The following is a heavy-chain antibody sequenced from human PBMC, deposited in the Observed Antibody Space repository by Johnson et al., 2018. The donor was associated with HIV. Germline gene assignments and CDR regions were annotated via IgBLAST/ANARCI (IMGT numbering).Heavy chain of an antibody. CDR2: ISYAGSNK. CDR3: ARDSLCCEYAFDI. Sequence: QVQLVESGGGVVQPGRSLRLSCAASGFTFSSYAMHWVRQAPGKGLEWVALISYAGSNKYYGDSVKGRFTISRDSYKNTLYLKMNRLRAEDTAVYLCARDSLCCEYAFDIWGQGTMLTVSS. V-gene: IGHV3-30*04. CDR1: GFTFSSYA. D-gene: IGHD2-21*01. J-gene: IGHJ3*02.